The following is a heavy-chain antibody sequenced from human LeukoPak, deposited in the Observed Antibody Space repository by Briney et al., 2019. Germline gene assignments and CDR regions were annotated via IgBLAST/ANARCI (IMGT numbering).Heavy chain of an antibody. CDR2: IYYSGST. V-gene: IGHV4-39*07. CDR3: ARDRGYGVRRSFDY. D-gene: IGHD4-17*01. J-gene: IGHJ4*02. Sequence: SETLSLTCTVSGGSINSGSYYWVWIRQPPGKGLEWIGSIYYSGSTYYNPSLESRVTISVDTSKNQFSLKLSSVTAADTAVYYCARDRGYGVRRSFDYWGQGTLVTVSS. CDR1: GGSINSGSYY.